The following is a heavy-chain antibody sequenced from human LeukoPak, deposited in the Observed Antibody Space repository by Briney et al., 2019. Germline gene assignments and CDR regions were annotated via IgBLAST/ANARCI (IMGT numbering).Heavy chain of an antibody. CDR3: ARDLGAGQRWYYYYYGMDV. D-gene: IGHD1-26*01. V-gene: IGHV1-46*01. CDR2: INPSGGST. CDR1: GYTFTSYY. Sequence: ASVKVSCKASGYTFTSYYMHWVRQAPGQGLEWMGIINPSGGSTSYAQKFQGRVTMTRDTSTSTVYMELSSLRSEDTAVYYCARDLGAGQRWYYYYYGMDVWGQGTTVTVSS. J-gene: IGHJ6*02.